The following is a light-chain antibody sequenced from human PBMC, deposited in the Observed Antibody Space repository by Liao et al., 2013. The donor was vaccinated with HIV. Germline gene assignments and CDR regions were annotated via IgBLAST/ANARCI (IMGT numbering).Light chain of an antibody. J-gene: IGLJ1*01. V-gene: IGLV3-21*01. CDR1: NIGSKS. CDR3: QVWDSNTEV. CDR2: YNT. Sequence: SYELTQPPSVSVAPGKTARITCGGNNIGSKSVHWYQQKPGQAPVLVISYNTDRPSGIPERISGSSSGNTATLTISRVEAGDEADYYCQVWDSNTEVFGTGTKVTVL.